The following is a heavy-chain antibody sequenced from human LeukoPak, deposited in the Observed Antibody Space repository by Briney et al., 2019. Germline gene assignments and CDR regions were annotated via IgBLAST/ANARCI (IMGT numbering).Heavy chain of an antibody. CDR2: ISTTSSYI. V-gene: IGHV3-21*01. J-gene: IGHJ6*03. CDR1: GFTFSSYS. D-gene: IGHD3-9*01. CDR3: ASNSGYDILTGYYSSDYYYYMDV. Sequence: GGSLRLSCAASGFTFSSYSMNWVRQAPGKGLEWVSSISTTSSYIYYADSVKGRFTISRDNAKNSLYLQMNSLRAEDTAVYYCASNSGYDILTGYYSSDYYYYMDVWGKGTTVTVSS.